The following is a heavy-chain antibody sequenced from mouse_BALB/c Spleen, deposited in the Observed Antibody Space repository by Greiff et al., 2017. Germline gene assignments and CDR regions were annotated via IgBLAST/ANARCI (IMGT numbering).Heavy chain of an antibody. J-gene: IGHJ3*01. Sequence: EVQRVESGGGLVKPGGSLKLSCAASGFTFSSYAMSWVRQTPEKRLEWVASISSGGSTYYPDSVKGRFTISRDNARNILYLQMSSLRSEDTAMYYCARADDDAWFAYWGQGTRVTVSA. CDR2: ISSGGST. D-gene: IGHD2-12*01. CDR1: GFTFSSYA. CDR3: ARADDDAWFAY. V-gene: IGHV5-6-5*01.